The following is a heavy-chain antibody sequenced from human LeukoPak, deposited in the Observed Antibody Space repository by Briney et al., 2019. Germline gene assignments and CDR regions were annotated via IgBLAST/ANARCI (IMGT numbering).Heavy chain of an antibody. J-gene: IGHJ4*02. Sequence: GGSLRLSCAASGFTFNTYGMHWVRQAPGRGLEWLASIRYDGSNKYYADSVKGRFTISRDNSKNTLCLQMNSLRAEDTAVYYCARMRSIPTAGRAGNFDYWGQGTLVTVSS. D-gene: IGHD6-13*01. CDR3: ARMRSIPTAGRAGNFDY. CDR1: GFTFNTYG. V-gene: IGHV3-30*02. CDR2: IRYDGSNK.